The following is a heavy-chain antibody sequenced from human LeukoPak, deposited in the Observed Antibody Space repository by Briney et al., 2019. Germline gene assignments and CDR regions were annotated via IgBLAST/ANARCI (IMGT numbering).Heavy chain of an antibody. CDR1: VFTFNIFS. J-gene: IGHJ3*01. CDR2: ISNGGAAT. V-gene: IGHV3-48*02. Sequence: GGALRLSLAASVFTFNIFSMNGVGQAPGKGLECLSYISNGGAATYYADSVRGRFTISRDNGKNSLYLQMNSLRDDDTAVYYCARVHDYAFDFWGQGTMVTVSS. CDR3: ARVHDYAFDF. D-gene: IGHD2-21*02.